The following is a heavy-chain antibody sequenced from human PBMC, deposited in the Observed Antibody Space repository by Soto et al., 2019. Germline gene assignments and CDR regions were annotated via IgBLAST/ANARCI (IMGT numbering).Heavy chain of an antibody. D-gene: IGHD3-16*02. CDR2: IYSDVYSAGTT. CDR3: ARDHYDYVWGSYPSNPPFDY. J-gene: IGHJ4*02. V-gene: IGHV3-53*01. CDR1: GFTVSDNY. Sequence: GGSLRLSCEASGFTVSDNYMTWVRQAPGKGLEWVSLIYSDVYSAGTTYYADSVKGRFTISRDNAKNSLYLQMNSLRAEDTAVYYCARDHYDYVWGSYPSNPPFDYWGQGTLVTVSS.